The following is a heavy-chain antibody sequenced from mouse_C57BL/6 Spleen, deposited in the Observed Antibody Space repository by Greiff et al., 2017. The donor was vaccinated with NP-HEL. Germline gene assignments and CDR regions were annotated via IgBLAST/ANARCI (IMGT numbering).Heavy chain of an antibody. CDR2: IDPSDSYT. J-gene: IGHJ4*01. V-gene: IGHV1-69*01. CDR1: GYTFTSYW. Sequence: QQSCKASGYTFTSYWMHWVKQRPGQGLEWIGEIDPSDSYTNYNQKFKGKSTLTVDKSSSTAYMQLSSLTSEDSAVYYCALSTMVTTGAMDYWGQGTSVTVSS. CDR3: ALSTMVTTGAMDY. D-gene: IGHD2-2*01.